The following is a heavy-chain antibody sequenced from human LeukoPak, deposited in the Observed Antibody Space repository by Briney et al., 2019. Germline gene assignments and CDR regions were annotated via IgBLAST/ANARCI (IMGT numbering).Heavy chain of an antibody. CDR1: GGSISSYY. D-gene: IGHD6-6*01. Sequence: SETLSLTCTVSGGSISSYYWSWIRQPPGKGLEWIGYIYYSGSTNYNPSLKSRVTISVDTSKNQFSLKLSSVTAADTAVYYCARHGMYSSSSKYGWYFDLWGRGTLVTVSS. J-gene: IGHJ2*01. CDR3: ARHGMYSSSSKYGWYFDL. V-gene: IGHV4-59*08. CDR2: IYYSGST.